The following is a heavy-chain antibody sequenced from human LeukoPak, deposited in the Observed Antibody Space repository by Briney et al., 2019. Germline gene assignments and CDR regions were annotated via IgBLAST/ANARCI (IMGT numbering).Heavy chain of an antibody. CDR1: GYTFTSYY. CDR3: ARDYYDSSGYYLTDY. V-gene: IGHV1-46*01. J-gene: IGHJ4*02. D-gene: IGHD3-22*01. CDR2: INPSGGST. Sequence: ASVKVSCKASGYTFTSYYMHWVRQAPGQGLEWMGIINPSGGSTSYAQKFQGRVTMTRDTSISTAYMELSRLRSDDTAVYYCARDYYDSSGYYLTDYWGQGTLVTVSS.